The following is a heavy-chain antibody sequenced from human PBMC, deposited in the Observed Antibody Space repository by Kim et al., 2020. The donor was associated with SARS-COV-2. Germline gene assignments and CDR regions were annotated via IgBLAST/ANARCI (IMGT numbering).Heavy chain of an antibody. J-gene: IGHJ2*01. CDR2: IYSGGSST. CDR3: AKGYGDHRVDWYFDL. Sequence: GGSLRLSCAASGFTFSSYAMSWVRQAPGKGLEWVSVIYSGGSSTYYADSVKGRFTISRDNSKNTLYLQMNSLRAEDTAVYYCAKGYGDHRVDWYFDLWGRGTLVTVSS. V-gene: IGHV3-23*03. CDR1: GFTFSSYA. D-gene: IGHD4-17*01.